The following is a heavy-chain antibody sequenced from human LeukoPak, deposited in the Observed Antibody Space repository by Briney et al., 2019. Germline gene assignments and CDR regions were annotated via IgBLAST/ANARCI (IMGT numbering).Heavy chain of an antibody. J-gene: IGHJ6*03. CDR2: INHSGST. CDR3: AREGSYYDSSGLYYMDV. V-gene: IGHV4-34*01. D-gene: IGHD3-22*01. Sequence: PSETLSLTCAVHGGSFSGYYWSWIRQPPGKGLEWIGEINHSGSTNYNPSLKSRVTISVDTSKNQFSLKLSSVTAADTAVYYCAREGSYYDSSGLYYMDVWGKGTTVTVSS. CDR1: GGSFSGYY.